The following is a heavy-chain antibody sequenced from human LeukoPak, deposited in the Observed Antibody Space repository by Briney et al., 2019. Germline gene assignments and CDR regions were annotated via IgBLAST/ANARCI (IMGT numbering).Heavy chain of an antibody. CDR1: GYTFTSYD. D-gene: IGHD3-3*01. J-gene: IGHJ4*02. CDR2: MNPNSGNT. V-gene: IGHV1-8*01. Sequence: ASVKVSCKASGYTFTSYDINWVRQATGQGLEWMGWMNPNSGNTGYAQKFQGRVTMTRNTSISTAYMELSSLRSEDTAVYYCARVRQGAARYDFWSGYYGPFDYSSQGTLVTVSS. CDR3: ARVRQGAARYDFWSGYYGPFDY.